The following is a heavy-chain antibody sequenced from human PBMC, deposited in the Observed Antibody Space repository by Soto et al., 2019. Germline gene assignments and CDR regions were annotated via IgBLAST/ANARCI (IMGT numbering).Heavy chain of an antibody. CDR3: ARDRGSSWLDY. D-gene: IGHD6-13*01. V-gene: IGHV3-48*03. CDR1: GFTFSSYE. J-gene: IGHJ4*02. Sequence: GGSLRLSCAASGFTFSSYEMNWVRQAPGKGLEWVSYISSSGSTIYYADSVKGRFTISRDNAKNSLYLQMNSLRAEDTAVYYCARDRGSSWLDYWGQGTLVTVSS. CDR2: ISSSGSTI.